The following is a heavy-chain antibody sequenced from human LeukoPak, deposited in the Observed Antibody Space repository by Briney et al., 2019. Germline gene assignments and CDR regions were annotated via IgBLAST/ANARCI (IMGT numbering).Heavy chain of an antibody. J-gene: IGHJ5*02. CDR2: IYYSGST. CDR3: ARVFERKPIYYYGSGSYYNVGWFDP. Sequence: PSETLSLTCTVSGGSISSSSYYWGWIRQPPGKGLEWIGSIYYSGSTYYNPSLKSRVTISVDTSKNQFSLKLSSVTAADTAVYYCARVFERKPIYYYGSGSYYNVGWFDPWGQGTLVTVSS. V-gene: IGHV4-39*01. D-gene: IGHD3-10*01. CDR1: GGSISSSSYY.